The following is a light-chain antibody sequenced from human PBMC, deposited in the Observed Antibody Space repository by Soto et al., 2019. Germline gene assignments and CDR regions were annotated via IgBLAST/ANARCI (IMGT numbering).Light chain of an antibody. J-gene: IGKJ4*01. CDR3: QQYGSSIT. CDR2: GTS. CDR1: QSISNRY. Sequence: EIVLTQSPGSLSLSPGERVTLSYRASQSISNRYLAWYQHRPGQAPRLLIYGTSSRASGVPDRFSASGAGTDFILTISRLEPEDFAIYYCQQYGSSITFGGGTKVDIK. V-gene: IGKV3-20*01.